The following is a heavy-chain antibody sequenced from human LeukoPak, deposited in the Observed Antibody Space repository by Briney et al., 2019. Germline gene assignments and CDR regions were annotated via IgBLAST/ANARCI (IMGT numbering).Heavy chain of an antibody. J-gene: IGHJ4*02. CDR3: ARWMATVTTPDY. CDR1: GYTFNGFY. V-gene: IGHV1-2*02. Sequence: ASVKVSCKASGYTFNGFYLHWVRQAPGQGLEWMGWINPNSGGTNYAQKFQGRVTMTRDTSISTAYMELSRLRSDDTAVYYCARWMATVTTPDYWGQGTLVTASS. CDR2: INPNSGGT. D-gene: IGHD4-11*01.